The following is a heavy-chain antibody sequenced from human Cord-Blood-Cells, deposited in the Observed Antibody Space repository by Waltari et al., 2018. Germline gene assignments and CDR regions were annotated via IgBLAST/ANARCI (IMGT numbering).Heavy chain of an antibody. J-gene: IGHJ4*02. V-gene: IGHV1-2*04. CDR2: INPNRGGT. D-gene: IGHD6-19*01. Sequence: QVQLVQSGAEVKKPGASVKVSCKASGYTFTGYYMPWVRQAPGQGLEWMGWINPNRGGTNYAQKFQGWVTMTRDTSISTAYMELSRLRSDDTAVYYCARVPGGSSGWFDYWGQGTLVTVSS. CDR1: GYTFTGYY. CDR3: ARVPGGSSGWFDY.